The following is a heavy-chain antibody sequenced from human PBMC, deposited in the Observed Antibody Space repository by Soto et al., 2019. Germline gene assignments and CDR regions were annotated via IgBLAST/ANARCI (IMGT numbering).Heavy chain of an antibody. V-gene: IGHV3-9*01. CDR3: ARRTAYWYFDL. J-gene: IGHJ2*01. CDR1: GFTLDDYA. Sequence: EVQLVESGGGLVQSGRSLRLSCAASGFTLDDYAMHWVRQAPGEGLEWVSGISWNSGSIGYADSVKGRFTISRDNAKNSLFLQMNSLKVEDTAFYYCARRTAYWYFDLWGRGTLVTVSS. CDR2: ISWNSGSI.